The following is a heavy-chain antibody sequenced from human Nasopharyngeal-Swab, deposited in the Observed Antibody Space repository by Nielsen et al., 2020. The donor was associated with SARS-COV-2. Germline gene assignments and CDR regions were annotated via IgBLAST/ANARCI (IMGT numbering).Heavy chain of an antibody. V-gene: IGHV5-51*01. CDR1: GYSFTSYW. CDR3: AGFTVVTPDDAFDI. CDR2: IYPGDPDT. D-gene: IGHD4-23*01. Sequence: QVSCKGSGYSFTSYWIGWVRQMPGKGLEWMGIIYPGDPDTRYSPSFQGQVTISADKSISTAYLQWSSLKASDTAMYYCAGFTVVTPDDAFDIWGQGTMVTVSS. J-gene: IGHJ3*02.